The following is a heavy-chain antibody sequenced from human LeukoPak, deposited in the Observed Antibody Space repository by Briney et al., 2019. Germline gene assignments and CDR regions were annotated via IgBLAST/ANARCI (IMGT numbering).Heavy chain of an antibody. CDR3: ARDATRNGCDY. D-gene: IGHD6-25*01. CDR2: IKKDGSEK. Sequence: PGGSLRLSCAASGFTFNSYAIHWVRQAPGKGLEWVANIKKDGSEKYYVDSVKDRFTISRDNAKNSLYLQMDSLRADDTAVYYCARDATRNGCDYWGQGTLVTVSS. J-gene: IGHJ4*02. CDR1: GFTFNSYA. V-gene: IGHV3-7*01.